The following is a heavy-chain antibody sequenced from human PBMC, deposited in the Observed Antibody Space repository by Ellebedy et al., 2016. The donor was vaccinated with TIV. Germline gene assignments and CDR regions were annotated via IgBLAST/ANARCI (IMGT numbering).Heavy chain of an antibody. CDR1: GFTFSSYW. J-gene: IGHJ4*02. CDR2: IKQDGSEM. V-gene: IGHV3-7*03. Sequence: GESLKISCAASGFTFSSYWMSWVRQAPGKGPEWVANIKQDGSEMYYVDSVKGRFTISRDNAKNSLFLQMNSPRADDTAVYYCARAGGVGTVDCWGQGTLVTVSS. CDR3: ARAGGVGTVDC. D-gene: IGHD3-16*01.